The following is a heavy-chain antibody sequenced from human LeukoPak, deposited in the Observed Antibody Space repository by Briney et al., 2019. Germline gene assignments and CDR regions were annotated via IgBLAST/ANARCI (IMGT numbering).Heavy chain of an antibody. V-gene: IGHV1-18*01. J-gene: IGHJ4*02. CDR2: ISAYNGNT. Sequence: ASVKVSCKASGYTFTSYGISWVRQAPGQGLEWMGWISAYNGNTNYAQKLQGRVTMTADTSTSTAYMELRSLRSDDTAVYYCARFVDTAMVWDYWGQGTLVTVSS. D-gene: IGHD5-18*01. CDR3: ARFVDTAMVWDY. CDR1: GYTFTSYG.